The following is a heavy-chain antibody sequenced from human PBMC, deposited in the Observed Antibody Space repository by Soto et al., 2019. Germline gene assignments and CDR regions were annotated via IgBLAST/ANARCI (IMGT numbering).Heavy chain of an antibody. V-gene: IGHV1-18*01. D-gene: IGHD3-9*01. CDR1: GYTFTSYG. Sequence: ASVKVSCKASGYTFTSYGISWVRQAPGQGLEWMGWISAYNGNTNYAQKLQGRVTMTTDTSTSTAYMELRSLRSDDTAVYYCARDFYDILTGYYNVGLAPRYRGQGTLVTVSS. J-gene: IGHJ4*02. CDR3: ARDFYDILTGYYNVGLAPRY. CDR2: ISAYNGNT.